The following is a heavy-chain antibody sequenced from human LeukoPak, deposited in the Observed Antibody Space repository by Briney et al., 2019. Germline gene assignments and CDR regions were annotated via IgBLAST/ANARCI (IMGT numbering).Heavy chain of an antibody. V-gene: IGHV3-53*01. D-gene: IGHD6-13*01. Sequence: GGSLRLSCAASGFTFSSYWMHWVRQAPGKGLEWVSVIYSGGSTYYADSVKGRFTISRDNSKNTLYLQMNSLRAEDTAVYYCARIRRQQLVPGAFDIWGQGTMVTVSS. CDR2: IYSGGST. J-gene: IGHJ3*02. CDR3: ARIRRQQLVPGAFDI. CDR1: GFTFSSYW.